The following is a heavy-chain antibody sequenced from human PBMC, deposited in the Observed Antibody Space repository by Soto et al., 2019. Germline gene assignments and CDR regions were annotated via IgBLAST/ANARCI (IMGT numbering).Heavy chain of an antibody. CDR2: TYYRSKWYN. D-gene: IGHD5-12*01. V-gene: IGHV6-1*01. CDR3: GYSGYDRGEYYYGMDV. Sequence: SQTLSLTCAISGDSVSSNSAAWNWIRQSPSRGLEWLGRTYYRSKWYNDYAVSVKSRITINPDTSKNQFSLQLNSVTPEDTAVYYCGYSGYDRGEYYYGMDVWGQGTTVTVSS. J-gene: IGHJ6*02. CDR1: GDSVSSNSAA.